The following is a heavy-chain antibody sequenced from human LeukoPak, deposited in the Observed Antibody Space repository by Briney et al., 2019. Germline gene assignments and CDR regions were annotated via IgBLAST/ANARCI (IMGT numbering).Heavy chain of an antibody. D-gene: IGHD2-2*01. Sequence: GGSLRLSCAASGFTFSSYAMHWVRQAPGKGLEWVAVISYDGSNKYYADSVKGRFTISRDNSKNTPYLQMNSLRAEDTAVYYCARDIDPTGLVPAAMPGYWGQGTLVTVSS. V-gene: IGHV3-30*04. CDR3: ARDIDPTGLVPAAMPGY. J-gene: IGHJ4*02. CDR2: ISYDGSNK. CDR1: GFTFSSYA.